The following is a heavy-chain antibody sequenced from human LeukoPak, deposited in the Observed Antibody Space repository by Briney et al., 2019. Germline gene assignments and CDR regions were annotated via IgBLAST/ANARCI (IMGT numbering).Heavy chain of an antibody. CDR1: GYTFTDYY. Sequence: ASVKVSCKASGYTFTDYYMHWVRQAPGQGLEWMGWINPNSGGTNYAQKFQGRVTMTRDTSISTAYMELSRLRSDGTAVYYCARELPRWYFDYWGQGTLVTVSS. D-gene: IGHD2-15*01. CDR2: INPNSGGT. CDR3: ARELPRWYFDY. J-gene: IGHJ4*02. V-gene: IGHV1-2*02.